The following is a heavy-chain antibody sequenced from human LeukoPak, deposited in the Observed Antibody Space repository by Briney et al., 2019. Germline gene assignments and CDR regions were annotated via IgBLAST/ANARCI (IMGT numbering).Heavy chain of an antibody. CDR3: ARGRGAIAARFDY. CDR2: INHSGST. J-gene: IGHJ4*02. D-gene: IGHD6-6*01. CDR1: GGSFSGYY. Sequence: PSETLSLTCAVYGGSFSGYYWSWIRQPPGKGLEWIGEINHSGSTNYNPSLKSRVTISVGTSKNQLSLKLSSVTAADTAVYYCARGRGAIAARFDYWGQGTLVTVSS. V-gene: IGHV4-34*01.